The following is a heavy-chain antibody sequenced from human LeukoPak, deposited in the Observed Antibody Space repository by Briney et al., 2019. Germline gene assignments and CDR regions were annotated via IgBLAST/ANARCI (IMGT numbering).Heavy chain of an antibody. J-gene: IGHJ6*03. CDR3: ARDVCSGGSCYSFYYYYMDV. CDR1: GFTLSSYE. D-gene: IGHD2-15*01. CDR2: INWNGGST. V-gene: IGHV3-20*04. Sequence: GGSLRLSCTVSGFTLSSYEMSWIRQAPGKGLEWVSGINWNGGSTGYADSVKGRFTISRDNAKNSLYLQMNSLRAEDTALYYCARDVCSGGSCYSFYYYYMDVWGKGTTVTVSS.